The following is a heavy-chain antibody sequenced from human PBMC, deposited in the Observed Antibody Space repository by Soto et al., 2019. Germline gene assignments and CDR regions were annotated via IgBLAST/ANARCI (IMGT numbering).Heavy chain of an antibody. D-gene: IGHD6-13*01. V-gene: IGHV1-18*01. CDR1: GYTFTSYG. Sequence: QVQLVQSGAEVKKPGASVKVSCKASGYTFTSYGISWVRQAPGQGLEWMGWISAYNGNTNYAQKLQGRVTMTTDTSXXTAYMELRSLRSDDTAVYYCARRQQLVGRVYGMDVWGQGTTVTVSS. J-gene: IGHJ6*02. CDR2: ISAYNGNT. CDR3: ARRQQLVGRVYGMDV.